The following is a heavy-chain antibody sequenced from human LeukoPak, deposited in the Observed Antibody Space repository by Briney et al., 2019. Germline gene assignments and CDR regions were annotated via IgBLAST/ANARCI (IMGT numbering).Heavy chain of an antibody. CDR1: GFTFSSYS. CDR2: ISSSGSTI. J-gene: IGHJ4*02. Sequence: GGSLRLSCAASGFTFSSYSMSWVRQAPGKGLEWVSYISSSGSTIYYADSVKGRFTISRDNAKNSLYLQMNSLRAEDTAVYYCARGWYDYVWGSYPWPFDYWGQGTLVTVSS. D-gene: IGHD3-16*02. CDR3: ARGWYDYVWGSYPWPFDY. V-gene: IGHV3-48*04.